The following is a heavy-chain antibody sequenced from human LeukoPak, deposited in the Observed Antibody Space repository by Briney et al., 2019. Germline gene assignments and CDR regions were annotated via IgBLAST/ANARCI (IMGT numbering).Heavy chain of an antibody. CDR3: SRQGVWGAFDI. J-gene: IGHJ3*02. CDR1: GYTFTVYY. V-gene: IGHV1-2*06. D-gene: IGHD3-10*01. CDR2: INPNSGAT. Sequence: ASVKVSCTASGYTFTVYYMHWVRQAPGQGLEWMGRINPNSGATNYAQRFQGRVTMTRDTSISTAYMELSRLRSDDTAVYYCSRQGVWGAFDIWGQGTMVTVSS.